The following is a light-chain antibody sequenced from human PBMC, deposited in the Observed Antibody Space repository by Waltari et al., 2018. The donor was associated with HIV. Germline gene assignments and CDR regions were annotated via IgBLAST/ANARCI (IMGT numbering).Light chain of an antibody. V-gene: IGKV3-20*01. CDR1: QSVSSSY. CDR2: GAS. J-gene: IGKJ1*01. Sequence: EIVLTQSPGTLSLSPGERATLSCRASQSVSSSYLAWYQQKPGQAPRLLIHGASSRATGIPDRFSGSGSGTDFTLTISSLQPDDFATYYCQQYRTFGQGTKVEIK. CDR3: QQYRT.